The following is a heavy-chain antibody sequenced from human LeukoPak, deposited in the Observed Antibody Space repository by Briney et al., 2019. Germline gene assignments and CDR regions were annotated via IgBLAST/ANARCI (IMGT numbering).Heavy chain of an antibody. J-gene: IGHJ4*02. D-gene: IGHD3-22*01. Sequence: GGSLRLSCAASGFTFSSYSMNWVRQAPGKGLEWVSSISSSSSYIYYADSVKGRFTISRDNAKNSLYLQMNSLRAEDTAVYYCARVVEASYYYDSSGYYPPGYWGQGTLVTVSS. CDR3: ARVVEASYYYDSSGYYPPGY. CDR1: GFTFSSYS. CDR2: ISSSSSYI. V-gene: IGHV3-21*01.